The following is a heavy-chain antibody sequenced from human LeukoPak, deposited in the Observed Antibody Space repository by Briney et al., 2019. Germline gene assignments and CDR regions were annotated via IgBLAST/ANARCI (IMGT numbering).Heavy chain of an antibody. J-gene: IGHJ4*02. D-gene: IGHD1-1*01. CDR3: ASGFRGQLGYFDY. V-gene: IGHV4-59*01. CDR1: GGSISGYY. Sequence: PSETLSLTCTVSGGSISGYYWSWIRQPPGKGLEWIGYIYYSGSSNYNPSLKSRVTMSVDTSKNHFSLKLSSVTAADTAVYYCASGFRGQLGYFDYWGQGTLVTVSS. CDR2: IYYSGSS.